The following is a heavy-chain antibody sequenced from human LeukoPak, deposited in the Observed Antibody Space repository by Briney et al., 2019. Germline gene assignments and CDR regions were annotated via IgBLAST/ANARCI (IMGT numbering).Heavy chain of an antibody. J-gene: IGHJ4*02. D-gene: IGHD3-3*02. CDR1: GYTFRIYA. V-gene: IGHV7-4-1*02. CDR2: IDTNTGNP. Sequence: ASVKVSCKASGYTFRIYAINWVRQAPGQGLEWMGWIDTNTGNPTYAQGFTGRFVFSMDTSVTTVYLQISSLKAEDTAVYYCARGPSIYHYWGQGTLVTVSS. CDR3: ARGPSIYHY.